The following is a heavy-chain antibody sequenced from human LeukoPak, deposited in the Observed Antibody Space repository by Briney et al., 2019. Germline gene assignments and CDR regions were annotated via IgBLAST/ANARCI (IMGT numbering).Heavy chain of an antibody. CDR2: ISESGSAI. CDR1: GFTFSSYE. Sequence: GGSLRLSCAASGFTFSSYEMNWVRLAPGKGLEWVSYISESGSAIYYADSVQGRFTISRDNARNSLFLQMNSLRVEDTAVYYCCGSEGYGSPTNWLDPWGQGTLVTVSS. J-gene: IGHJ5*02. D-gene: IGHD6-13*01. V-gene: IGHV3-48*03. CDR3: CGSEGYGSPTNWLDP.